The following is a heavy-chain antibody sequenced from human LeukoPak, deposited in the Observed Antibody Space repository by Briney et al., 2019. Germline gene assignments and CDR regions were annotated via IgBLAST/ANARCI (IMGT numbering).Heavy chain of an antibody. J-gene: IGHJ4*02. D-gene: IGHD1-26*01. V-gene: IGHV4-59*12. CDR3: AREPSGTLDY. CDR2: IYYSGST. Sequence: SETLSLTCTVSGGTISSYYWSWIRQPPGKGLEWIGYIYYSGSTNYNPSLKSRVTISVDTSKNQFSLKLSSVTAADTAVYYCAREPSGTLDYWGQGTLVTVSS. CDR1: GGTISSYY.